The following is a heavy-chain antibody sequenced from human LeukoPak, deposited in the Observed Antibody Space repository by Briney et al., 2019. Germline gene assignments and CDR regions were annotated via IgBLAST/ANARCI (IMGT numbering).Heavy chain of an antibody. CDR2: IYHGGNT. J-gene: IGHJ3*02. V-gene: IGHV4-38-2*02. D-gene: IGHD3-16*01. CDR3: ARGFRGSFYVWDAYDI. Sequence: SETLSLTCTVSGYSIRSGFYWGCIRQPPGKGLEWIGTIYHGGNTDYNVSLKSRVTISVDTSKNQFSLKLTSVTAADTAVYYCARGFRGSFYVWDAYDIWGQGTMVTVSS. CDR1: GYSIRSGFY.